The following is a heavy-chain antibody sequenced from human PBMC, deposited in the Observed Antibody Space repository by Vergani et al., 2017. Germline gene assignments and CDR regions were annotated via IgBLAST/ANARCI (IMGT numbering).Heavy chain of an antibody. Sequence: QVQLQESGPGLVKPSETLSLTCTVSGGSISSYYWSWIRQPAGQGLEWIGRIYTSGSTNYNPSLKSRVTMSVDTSKNQFSLKLSSVTAADTAVYYCARDPSGIVVDPNYYYMDVWGKGTTVTVSS. V-gene: IGHV4-4*07. CDR3: ARDPSGIVVDPNYYYMDV. D-gene: IGHD2-2*01. CDR1: GGSISSYY. J-gene: IGHJ6*03. CDR2: IYTSGST.